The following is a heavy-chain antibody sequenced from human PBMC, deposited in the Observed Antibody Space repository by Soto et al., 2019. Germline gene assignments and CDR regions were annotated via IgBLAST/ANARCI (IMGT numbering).Heavy chain of an antibody. D-gene: IGHD6-13*01. CDR2: MNPNSGNT. CDR1: GYTFTSYD. Sequence: QVQLVQSGAEVKKPGASVKVSCKASGYTFTSYDINWVRQATGQGLEWMGWMNPNSGNTGYAQKFQGRVTMTRNTSISTAYMELSSLRSEDTAVYYCARGGGVHSSRWYGFDPIDYWGQGTLVTVSS. J-gene: IGHJ4*02. CDR3: ARGGGVHSSRWYGFDPIDY. V-gene: IGHV1-8*01.